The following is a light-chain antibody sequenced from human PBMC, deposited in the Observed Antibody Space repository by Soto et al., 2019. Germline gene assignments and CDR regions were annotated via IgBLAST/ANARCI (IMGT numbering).Light chain of an antibody. Sequence: DIQMTQSPSSLSASVGDRITISCRASQSVSNFLVWYQQKPGKAPKLLIHSASTLQSGVPSRFSGSGSGTDFTLTISSLLPEDVATYYCQQSFSSPPITFGQGTRLEI. CDR3: QQSFSSPPIT. CDR1: QSVSNF. J-gene: IGKJ5*01. CDR2: SAS. V-gene: IGKV1-39*01.